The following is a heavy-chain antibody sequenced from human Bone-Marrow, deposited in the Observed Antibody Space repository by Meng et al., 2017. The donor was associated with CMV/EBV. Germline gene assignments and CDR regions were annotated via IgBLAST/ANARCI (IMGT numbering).Heavy chain of an antibody. CDR2: IIPFFGAA. CDR1: GGTFSSYA. V-gene: IGHV1-69*05. Sequence: SGGTFSSYAISGVRQAPGQGLEWMGGIIPFFGAANYAQKFQGRVTITTDEFTTTAYMELSSLRSEDTAVYYCASSYYYDSSGYVYFDYWGQGTLVTVSS. D-gene: IGHD3-22*01. J-gene: IGHJ4*02. CDR3: ASSYYYDSSGYVYFDY.